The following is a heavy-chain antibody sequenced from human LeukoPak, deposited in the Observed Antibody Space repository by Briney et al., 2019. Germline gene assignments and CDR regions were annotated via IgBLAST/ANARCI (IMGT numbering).Heavy chain of an antibody. CDR3: AKDTWDY. CDR1: GYTFTSYS. Sequence: GASVKVSCKASGYTFTSYSMNWVRQTPGQGLEWMGWIYANTGNPTYVQGFTRRFLFTFDTSVSTAYLQISSLKAEDTSVYYCAKDTWDYWGQGTMVTVSS. J-gene: IGHJ4*02. V-gene: IGHV7-4-1*02. CDR2: IYANTGNP.